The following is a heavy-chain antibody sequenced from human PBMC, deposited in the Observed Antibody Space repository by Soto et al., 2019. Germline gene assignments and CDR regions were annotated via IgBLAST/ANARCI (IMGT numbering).Heavy chain of an antibody. Sequence: PSETLSLTCTVSGGSISSYYWSWIRQPPGKGLEWIGYIYYSGSTNYNPSLKSRVTISVDTSKNQFSLKLSSVTAADTAVYYCARYKSRWWFDPWGQGTLVTVSS. D-gene: IGHD1-20*01. V-gene: IGHV4-59*01. J-gene: IGHJ5*02. CDR1: GGSISSYY. CDR3: ARYKSRWWFDP. CDR2: IYYSGST.